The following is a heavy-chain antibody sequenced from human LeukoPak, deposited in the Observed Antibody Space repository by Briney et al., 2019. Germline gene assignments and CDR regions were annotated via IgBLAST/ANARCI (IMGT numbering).Heavy chain of an antibody. CDR3: ARQHNPYYYGSGSRYNYYMDV. CDR2: IYTSGST. V-gene: IGHV4-59*10. D-gene: IGHD3-10*01. Sequence: SETLSLTCAVYGGSFSGYYWSWIRQPAGKGLEWIGRIYTSGSTNYNPSLKSRVTISVDTSKNQFSLKLSSVTAADTAVYYCARQHNPYYYGSGSRYNYYMDVWGKGTTVTISS. J-gene: IGHJ6*03. CDR1: GGSFSGYY.